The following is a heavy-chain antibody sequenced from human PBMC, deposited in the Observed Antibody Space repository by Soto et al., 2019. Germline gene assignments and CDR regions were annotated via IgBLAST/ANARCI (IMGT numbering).Heavy chain of an antibody. CDR3: ARVTIFEYWFDP. J-gene: IGHJ5*02. CDR1: SYSIIGGFY. Sequence: PSETLSLTCTVSSYSIIGGFYWAWIRQPPGKGLEWIGSIYHSGSAHYNPSLKSRVTMSVDTSKNNFSLRLTSVTAADTAVYYCARVTIFEYWFDPWGQGILVTVSS. D-gene: IGHD3-3*01. V-gene: IGHV4-38-2*02. CDR2: IYHSGSA.